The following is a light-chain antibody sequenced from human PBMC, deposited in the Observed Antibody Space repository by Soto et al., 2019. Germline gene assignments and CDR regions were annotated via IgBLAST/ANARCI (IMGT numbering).Light chain of an antibody. J-gene: IGKJ5*01. V-gene: IGKV3-20*01. CDR2: VAS. CDR1: QNVGGSY. CDR3: QQYGTSPLA. Sequence: EIVLTQSPGTLSLSPGERATLSCRASQNVGGSYLAWYQQKPGQAPRLLINVASTRATGIPDRFSGSGSGTDFTLTISRLEPEDFAVYYCQQYGTSPLAFGQGTQLE.